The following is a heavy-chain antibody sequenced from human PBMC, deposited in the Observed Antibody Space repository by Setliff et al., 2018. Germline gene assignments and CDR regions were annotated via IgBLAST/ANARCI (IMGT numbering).Heavy chain of an antibody. CDR1: GGSTNNYH. Sequence: SETLSLTCTVSGGSTNNYHWTWIRQPAGKGLEWIGRLYPNGNTNYNPSLKRRVNMSADSSKNNLSLRLRYVTAADTAVYYCAREDWNGNAFDIWGPGTMVT. D-gene: IGHD1-1*01. CDR3: AREDWNGNAFDI. CDR2: LYPNGNT. J-gene: IGHJ3*02. V-gene: IGHV4-4*07.